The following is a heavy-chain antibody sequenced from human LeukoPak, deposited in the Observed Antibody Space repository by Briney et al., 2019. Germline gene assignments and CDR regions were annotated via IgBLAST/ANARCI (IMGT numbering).Heavy chain of an antibody. J-gene: IGHJ2*01. CDR2: IIPIFGTA. V-gene: IGHV1-69*13. Sequence: GASVKVSCKASGGTFSSYAISWVRQAPGQGLEWMGGIIPIFGTANYAQKFQGRVTITADESTSTAYMELSSLRSEDTAVYYCARSSGNQLLFGWYFDLWGRGTLVTVSS. CDR3: ARSSGNQLLFGWYFDL. CDR1: GGTFSSYA. D-gene: IGHD2-2*01.